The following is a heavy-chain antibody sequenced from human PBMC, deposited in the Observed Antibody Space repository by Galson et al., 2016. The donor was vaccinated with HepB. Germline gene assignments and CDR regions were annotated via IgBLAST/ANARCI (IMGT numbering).Heavy chain of an antibody. J-gene: IGHJ6*02. V-gene: IGHV3-30-3*01. CDR2: LMHVGGEK. CDR3: ARGYYNAMDV. Sequence: SLRLSCAASGFTFSRYAMHWVRQAPGKGLEWVSVLMHVGGEKDYGDSVKGRFTISRDASKNTLHLQMNSLRGDDTAVYYCARGYYNAMDVWGQGATVTVSS. CDR1: GFTFSRYA.